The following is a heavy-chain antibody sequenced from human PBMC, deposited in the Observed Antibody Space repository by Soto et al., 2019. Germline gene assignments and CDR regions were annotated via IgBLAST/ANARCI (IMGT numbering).Heavy chain of an antibody. Sequence: AASVKVSCKASGGSFGRYGLHWVRQAPGQGLEWMGGIVPIFGTANYTQKFQGRVTITADKSTDTAYLEMRSLKSEDTAVYFCARGWIDLWWYFDYWGQGTLVTVSS. V-gene: IGHV1-69*06. J-gene: IGHJ4*02. CDR1: GGSFGRYG. CDR2: IVPIFGTA. D-gene: IGHD5-18*01. CDR3: ARGWIDLWWYFDY.